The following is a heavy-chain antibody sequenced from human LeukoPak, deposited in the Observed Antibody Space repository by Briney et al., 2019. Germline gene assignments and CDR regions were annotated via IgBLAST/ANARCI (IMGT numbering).Heavy chain of an antibody. CDR1: GYTFSSYG. V-gene: IGHV1-18*01. CDR2: ISAYNGNT. CDR3: ARDCSGSSCYWIP. Sequence: ASVKVSCKASGYTFSSYGMSWVRQAPGQGLEWLGYISAYNGNTNYAQKVQGRITMTTDTSTSTAYMEMRSLRSDDTAVYYCARDCSGSSCYWIPWGQGTLVTVSS. D-gene: IGHD2-15*01. J-gene: IGHJ5*02.